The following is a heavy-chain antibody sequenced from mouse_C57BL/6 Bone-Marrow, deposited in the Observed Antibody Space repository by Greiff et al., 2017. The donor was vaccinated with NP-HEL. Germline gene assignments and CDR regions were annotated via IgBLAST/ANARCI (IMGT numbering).Heavy chain of an antibody. CDR3: TRKGNLGAMDY. CDR1: GYTFTDYE. Sequence: VQLQQSGAELVRPGASVTLSCKASGYTFTDYEMHWVKQTPVHGLEWIGAIDPETGGTAYNQKFKGKAILTADKSSSTAYMELRSLTSEDSAVYYCTRKGNLGAMDYWGQGTSVTVSS. J-gene: IGHJ4*01. D-gene: IGHD2-1*01. V-gene: IGHV1-15*01. CDR2: IDPETGGT.